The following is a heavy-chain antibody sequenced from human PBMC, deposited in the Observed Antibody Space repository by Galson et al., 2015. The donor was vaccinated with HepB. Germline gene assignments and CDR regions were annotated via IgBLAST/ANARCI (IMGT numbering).Heavy chain of an antibody. CDR1: GYTFTGYY. D-gene: IGHD3-9*01. Sequence: SVKVSCKASGYTFTGYYMHWVRQAPGQGLEWMGRINPNSGGTNYAQKFQGRVTMTRDTSISTAYMELSRLRSDDTVVYYCAREPITYDISINDAFDIWGQGTMVTVSS. J-gene: IGHJ3*02. CDR3: AREPITYDISINDAFDI. V-gene: IGHV1-2*05. CDR2: INPNSGGT.